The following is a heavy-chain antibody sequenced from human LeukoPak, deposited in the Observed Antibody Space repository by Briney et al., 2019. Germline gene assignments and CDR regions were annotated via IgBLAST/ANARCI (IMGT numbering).Heavy chain of an antibody. Sequence: GGSLRLSCVASGFTFSDYIMDWVRQAPGKGLEWVSTVTGSGITTSYAASVKGRFTISRDNSKNTLYLQMNSLRAEDTAVYYCAKSVAIGFDIWGQGTMVTVSS. CDR3: AKSVAIGFDI. CDR2: VTGSGITT. CDR1: GFTFSDYI. D-gene: IGHD5-12*01. V-gene: IGHV3-23*01. J-gene: IGHJ3*02.